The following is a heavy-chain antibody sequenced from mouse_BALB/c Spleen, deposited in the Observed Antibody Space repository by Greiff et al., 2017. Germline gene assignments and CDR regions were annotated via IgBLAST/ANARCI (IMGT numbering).Heavy chain of an antibody. V-gene: IGHV2-2*02. Sequence: VKLMESGPGLVQPSQSLSITCTVSGFSLTSYGVHWVRQSPGKGLEWLGVIWSGGSTDYNAAFISRLSISKDNSKSQVFFKMNSLQANDTAIYYCARNLGITTAWFAYWGQGTLVTVSA. J-gene: IGHJ3*01. CDR3: ARNLGITTAWFAY. D-gene: IGHD2-4*01. CDR1: GFSLTSYG. CDR2: IWSGGST.